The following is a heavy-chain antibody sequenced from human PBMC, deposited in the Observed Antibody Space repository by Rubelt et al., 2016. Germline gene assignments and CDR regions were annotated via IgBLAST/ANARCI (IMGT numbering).Heavy chain of an antibody. V-gene: IGHV3-9*01. J-gene: IGHJ6*02. CDR3: AKDIMVAVAPDSYYYYGMDV. Sequence: EVQLVESGGGLVQPGRSLRLSCAASGFTFDDYAMHWVRQAPGKGLEWVSGISWNSGSIGYADSVKGRFTISRDNAKNSLYLQMNSLRAEDTALYYCAKDIMVAVAPDSYYYYGMDVWGQGTTVTVSS. CDR2: ISWNSGSI. D-gene: IGHD6-19*01. CDR1: GFTFDDYA.